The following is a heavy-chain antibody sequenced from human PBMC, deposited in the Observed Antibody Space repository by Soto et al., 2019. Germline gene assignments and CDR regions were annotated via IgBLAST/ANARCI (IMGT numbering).Heavy chain of an antibody. D-gene: IGHD5-18*01. Sequence: QVYLVQSGAEVRRPGASVKVSCTAFGYILTGYSLHWVRQAPGQGLEWMGWIDPNSGATNSAEKFHGRVYMTRAASTSSAYLELSSLRSDDTDVYYCARGYGSSPNMELRFGMDVWGQGTTISVSS. CDR2: IDPNSGAT. V-gene: IGHV1-2*02. CDR1: GYILTGYS. CDR3: ARGYGSSPNMELRFGMDV. J-gene: IGHJ6*02.